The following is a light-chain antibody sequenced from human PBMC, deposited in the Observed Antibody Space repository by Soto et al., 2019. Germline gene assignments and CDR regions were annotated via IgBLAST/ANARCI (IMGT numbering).Light chain of an antibody. V-gene: IGKV3-15*01. CDR2: GAS. J-gene: IGKJ1*01. CDR3: HQYNKGTWT. CDR1: QRIXDT. Sequence: EIGLTQCASTLSVSPGGRSTLSCRASQRIXDTFAWDEGKPGQAPRVLXYGASARANGFPARLSGSGSGTDFTPTSSSLQSEDCVSYYWHQYNKGTWTFGQGTKVDIK.